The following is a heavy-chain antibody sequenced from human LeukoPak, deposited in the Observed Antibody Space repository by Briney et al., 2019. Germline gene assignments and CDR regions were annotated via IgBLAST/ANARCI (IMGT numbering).Heavy chain of an antibody. V-gene: IGHV3-7*01. J-gene: IGHJ4*02. CDR1: GFTFSSYW. Sequence: PGGSLRLSCAASGFTFSSYWMSWVRQVPGKGLEWVANIKKDGSEKYYVDSVKGRFTISRDNAKSSLYLQMNSLRAEDTAVYHCAREGILTVTTDYWGQGTLVTVSS. CDR2: IKKDGSEK. CDR3: AREGILTVTTDY. D-gene: IGHD4-11*01.